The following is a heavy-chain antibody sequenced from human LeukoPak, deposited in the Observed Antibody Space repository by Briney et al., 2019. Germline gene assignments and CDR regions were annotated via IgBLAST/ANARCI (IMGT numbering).Heavy chain of an antibody. Sequence: GGSLRLSCAASGFTFSSYDMHWVRQAPGKGLEWVSYISSSSSTIYYADSVKGRFTISRDNSKNTLYLQMNSLRAEDTATYYCAKTPRYDFWSGYWGDAFDIWGQGTMVTVSS. CDR1: GFTFSSYD. CDR2: ISSSSSTI. V-gene: IGHV3-48*01. CDR3: AKTPRYDFWSGYWGDAFDI. J-gene: IGHJ3*02. D-gene: IGHD3-3*01.